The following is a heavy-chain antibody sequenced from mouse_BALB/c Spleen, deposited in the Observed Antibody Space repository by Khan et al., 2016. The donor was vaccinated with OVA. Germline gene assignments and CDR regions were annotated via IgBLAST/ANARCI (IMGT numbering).Heavy chain of an antibody. CDR2: ISSSGST. V-gene: IGHV3-2*02. CDR3: ARDGSRYNYAMDY. D-gene: IGHD2-3*01. Sequence: EVKLLESGPGLVKPSQSLSLTCTVTGYSITSDYAWNWIRQFPGNKLELMGYISSSGSTNYNPALKSRISITRDTSKNQFFLQLNSVTTEDTATYYCARDGSRYNYAMDYWGQGTSVTGSS. CDR1: GYSITSDYA. J-gene: IGHJ4*01.